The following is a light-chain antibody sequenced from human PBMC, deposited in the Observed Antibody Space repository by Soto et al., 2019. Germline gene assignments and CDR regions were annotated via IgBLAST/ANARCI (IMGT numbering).Light chain of an antibody. CDR2: DTS. J-gene: IGLJ2*01. CDR1: TGAVTSGHY. V-gene: IGLV7-46*01. Sequence: QAVVTQEPSLTVSPGGTVTLTCGSSTGAVTSGHYPYWFQQKPGQAPRTLIYDTSNKHSWTPARFSGSLLGVKAALTLTGAQPEDEADYYCSLSYRGAVVFGGGTKLTVL. CDR3: SLSYRGAVV.